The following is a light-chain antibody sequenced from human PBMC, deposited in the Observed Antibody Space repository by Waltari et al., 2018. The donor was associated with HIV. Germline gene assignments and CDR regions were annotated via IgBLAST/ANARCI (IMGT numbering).Light chain of an antibody. CDR1: NSDLGAYNY. Sequence: QSALTQPASVSGSPGQSITLSCTGTNSDLGAYNYVSWFQQHPGNSPKVMIVEVSNRPSGVSNRFSGSKSGNTASLIISGLQAEDEADYYCSSYTTRNTFVFGTGTKVTVL. J-gene: IGLJ1*01. CDR3: SSYTTRNTFV. V-gene: IGLV2-14*01. CDR2: EVS.